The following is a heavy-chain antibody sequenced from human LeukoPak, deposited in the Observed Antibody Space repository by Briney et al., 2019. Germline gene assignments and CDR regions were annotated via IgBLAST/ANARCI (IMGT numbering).Heavy chain of an antibody. D-gene: IGHD2-15*01. V-gene: IGHV4-4*07. CDR2: IYTSGST. J-gene: IGHJ6*02. CDR3: ARDRGVAKLDDYYYYGMDV. CDR1: GGSISSYY. Sequence: HPSETLSLTCTVSGGSISSYYWSWIRQPAGKGLEWIGRIYTSGSTNYNPSLKSRVTMSVDMSKNQFSLKLSSVTAADTAVYYCARDRGVAKLDDYYYYGMDVWGQGTTVTVSS.